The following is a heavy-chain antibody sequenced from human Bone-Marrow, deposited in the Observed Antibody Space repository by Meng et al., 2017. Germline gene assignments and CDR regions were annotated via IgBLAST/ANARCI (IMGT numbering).Heavy chain of an antibody. CDR1: GFTFSSYG. CDR2: IWYDGSNK. D-gene: IGHD3-22*01. J-gene: IGHJ6*02. Sequence: GESLKISCAASGFTFSSYGMHWVRQAPGKGLEWVAVIWYDGSNKYYADSVKGRVTISRDNSKNTLYLQMNSLKAEDTAVYYCARVGYYDSSGYNSNGMDVWGQGTTVTVSS. V-gene: IGHV3-33*01. CDR3: ARVGYYDSSGYNSNGMDV.